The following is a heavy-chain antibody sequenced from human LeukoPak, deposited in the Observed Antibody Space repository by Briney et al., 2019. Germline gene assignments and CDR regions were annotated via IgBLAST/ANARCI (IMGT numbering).Heavy chain of an antibody. D-gene: IGHD1-26*01. CDR1: GGSISSDNW. CDR2: IYHSGTT. Sequence: SGTLFLTCAVSGGSISSDNWWSWVRQPPGKGLEWIGEIYHSGTTNYNPSLKSRVTISVDKSNNQFSLQLSSVTAADTAVYYCARDAARELPGYWGQGTLVTVSS. V-gene: IGHV4-4*02. CDR3: ARDAARELPGY. J-gene: IGHJ4*02.